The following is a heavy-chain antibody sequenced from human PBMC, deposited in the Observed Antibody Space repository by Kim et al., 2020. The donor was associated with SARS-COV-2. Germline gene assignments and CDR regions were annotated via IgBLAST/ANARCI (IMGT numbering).Heavy chain of an antibody. CDR3: ARGAEGGLHQPSTVDY. J-gene: IGHJ4*02. CDR2: ISSSSSYI. D-gene: IGHD1-26*01. V-gene: IGHV3-21*01. Sequence: GGSLRLSCAASGFTFSSYSMNWVRQAPGKGLEWVSSISSSSSYIYYADSVKGRFTISRDNAKNSLYLQMNSLRAADTAVYYCARGAEGGLHQPSTVDYWGQGTLVTVSS. CDR1: GFTFSSYS.